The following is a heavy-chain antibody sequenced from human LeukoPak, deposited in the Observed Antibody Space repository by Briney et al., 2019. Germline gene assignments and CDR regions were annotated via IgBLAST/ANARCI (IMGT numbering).Heavy chain of an antibody. D-gene: IGHD5-12*01. J-gene: IGHJ4*02. Sequence: PSETLSLTCTVSGGSITSYYWSWIRQPAGKGLEWIGRINSSGSTNHNPSLKSRVTMSIDTSKNQFSLTLSSVTAADTAVYYCARGLRSLDYWGQGTLVTVSS. CDR2: INSSGST. CDR1: GGSITSYY. V-gene: IGHV4-4*07. CDR3: ARGLRSLDY.